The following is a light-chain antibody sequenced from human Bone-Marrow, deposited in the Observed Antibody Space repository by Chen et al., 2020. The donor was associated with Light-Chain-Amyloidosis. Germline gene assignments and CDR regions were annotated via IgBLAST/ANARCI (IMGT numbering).Light chain of an antibody. CDR1: QNINSY. V-gene: IGKV1-39*01. Sequence: DIQMTQSPSSLSASVGARVTITCRASQNINSYLNWYQQKPGQPPKLLIYTASNLQSGVPSRFSGSRSGTDFTLTIHSLQPEDFATYYGQQSNQFRYTFGQGTQLDIK. J-gene: IGKJ2*01. CDR2: TAS. CDR3: QQSNQFRYT.